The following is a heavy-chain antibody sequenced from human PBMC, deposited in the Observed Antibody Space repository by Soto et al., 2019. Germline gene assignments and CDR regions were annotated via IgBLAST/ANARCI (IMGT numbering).Heavy chain of an antibody. V-gene: IGHV3-7*03. CDR3: AREIVGANALYDY. CDR1: GFTFSTYW. Sequence: GGSLRLSCVGSGFTFSTYWLSWVRQAPGKGLEWVGNIKEDGSDKDYVVSVKGRFTMSRDNAQNSLYLQMSSLRAEDTAVYYCAREIVGANALYDYWGQGTQVTVSS. CDR2: IKEDGSDK. J-gene: IGHJ4*02. D-gene: IGHD1-26*01.